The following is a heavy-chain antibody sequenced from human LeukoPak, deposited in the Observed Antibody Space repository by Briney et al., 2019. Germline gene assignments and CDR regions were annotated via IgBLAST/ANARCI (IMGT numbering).Heavy chain of an antibody. CDR2: INQDGSEK. CDR1: GFTFSMYW. D-gene: IGHD3-10*01. CDR3: MVRGVPSPA. J-gene: IGHJ5*02. V-gene: IGHV3-7*03. Sequence: PGGSLRLSCAASGFTFSMYWMSWVRQAPGKGLQWVANINQDGSEKYSVDSVKGRFTISRDNAKSSLYLQMKSLRAEDTAVYYCMVRGVPSPAWGQGTLVTVSS.